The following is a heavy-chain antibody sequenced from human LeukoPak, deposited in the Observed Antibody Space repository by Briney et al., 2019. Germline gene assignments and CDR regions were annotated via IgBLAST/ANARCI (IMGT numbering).Heavy chain of an antibody. D-gene: IGHD3-9*01. V-gene: IGHV3-21*01. CDR1: GFTFNTYS. J-gene: IGHJ4*02. CDR3: ARDDWPLDY. Sequence: GGSLRLSCAASGFTFNTYSMNWVRQAPGKGLEWVSSISSSSSYIYYADPVKGRFTISRDNAKNSLYLQMNSLRAEDTAVYYCARDDWPLDYWGQGTLVTVSS. CDR2: ISSSSSYI.